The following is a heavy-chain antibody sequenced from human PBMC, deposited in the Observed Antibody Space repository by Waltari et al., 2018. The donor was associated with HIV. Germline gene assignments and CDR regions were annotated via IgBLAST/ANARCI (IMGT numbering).Heavy chain of an antibody. CDR1: GESLRGYY. CDR3: AKKDLFGGTRGWFDP. J-gene: IGHJ5*02. Sequence: QVRLHQWGAGLLKTSDTLSLTCAVYGESLRGYYWAWFRLPPGKGLQWIGDIEDSGSVNHDPSLKSVVAMSVDTYKNQFSLKLMSVTAADTAVYYCAKKDLFGGTRGWFDPWGQGTSVVVSS. V-gene: IGHV4-34*01. D-gene: IGHD3-10*01. CDR2: IEDSGSV.